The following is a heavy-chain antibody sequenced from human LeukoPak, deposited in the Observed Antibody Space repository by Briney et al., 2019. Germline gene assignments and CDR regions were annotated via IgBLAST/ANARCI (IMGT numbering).Heavy chain of an antibody. V-gene: IGHV3-15*01. CDR3: AREGSLYGYHSFDS. CDR1: GFTFSDAW. D-gene: IGHD4-17*01. CDR2: IKPAKTDGGAP. J-gene: IGHJ4*02. Sequence: GGSLTLSCAASGFTFSDAWMTWVRQAPGKGLEWVGRIKPAKTDGGAPYYSAPVKGRFTISRDDSSDRLYLHLNSLKTEDTAVYFCAREGSLYGYHSFDSWGQGTLVTVSS.